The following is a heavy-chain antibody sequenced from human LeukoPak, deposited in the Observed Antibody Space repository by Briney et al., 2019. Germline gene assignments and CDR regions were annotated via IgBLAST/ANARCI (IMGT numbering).Heavy chain of an antibody. V-gene: IGHV3-23*01. CDR1: GFTLSTHV. D-gene: IGHD7-27*01. J-gene: IGHJ5*02. CDR3: VSRGPHWGPFDP. CDR2: ISSGGEP. Sequence: GGSLRLSCAASGFTLSTHVMNWVRQSPGGGLEWVSSISSGGEPFYADSVKGRFTNSRDISKNTLYLQMDSLRAEDTAFYYCVSRGPHWGPFDPWGQGTLATVSS.